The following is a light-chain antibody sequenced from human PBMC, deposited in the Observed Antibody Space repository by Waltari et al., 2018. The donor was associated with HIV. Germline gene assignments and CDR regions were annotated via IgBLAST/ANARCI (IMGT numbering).Light chain of an antibody. CDR3: SSYTSSNWV. Sequence: KAPKLMIYDVSNRPSGVSNRFSGSKSGNTASLTISGLQAEDEADYYCSSYTSSNWVFGGGTKLTVL. V-gene: IGLV2-14*03. J-gene: IGLJ3*02. CDR2: DVS.